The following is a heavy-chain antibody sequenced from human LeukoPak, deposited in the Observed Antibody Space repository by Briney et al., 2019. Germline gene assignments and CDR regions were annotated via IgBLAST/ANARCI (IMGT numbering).Heavy chain of an antibody. J-gene: IGHJ4*02. D-gene: IGHD6-19*01. CDR3: ARDGGWHRFDY. CDR2: INEDGSQR. V-gene: IGHV3-7*03. Sequence: GGSLRLSCVESGFTFRSPWMAWLRQAPEKGLEWVANINEDGSQRYYLGSVTGRFTISRDNAKNSLYLQMNSLSAEDTAMYYCARDGGWHRFDYWGQGTLVIVSS. CDR1: GFTFRSPW.